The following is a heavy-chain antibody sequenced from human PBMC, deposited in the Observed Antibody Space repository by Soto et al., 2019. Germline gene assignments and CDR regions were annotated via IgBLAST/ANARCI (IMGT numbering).Heavy chain of an antibody. D-gene: IGHD4-17*01. CDR3: AREEGSVTTNYYYGMDV. CDR1: GFTFSSYG. J-gene: IGHJ6*02. CDR2: IWYDGNNK. Sequence: QVQLVESGGGVVQPGRSLRLSCAASGFTFSSYGMHWVRQAPGKGLEWVAVIWYDGNNKYYADSVKGRFTISRDNFKNXXYLQMNSLRAEDTAMYYCAREEGSVTTNYYYGMDVWGQGTTVTVSS. V-gene: IGHV3-33*01.